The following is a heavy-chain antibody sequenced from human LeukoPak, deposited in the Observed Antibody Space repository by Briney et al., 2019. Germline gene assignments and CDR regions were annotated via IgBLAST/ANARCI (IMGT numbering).Heavy chain of an antibody. CDR3: AREKRLERRLFDY. V-gene: IGHV4-61*02. CDR2: IYTSGST. Sequence: SQTLSLTCTVSGGSISSGSYYWSWIRQPAGKGLEWIGRIYTSGSTNYNPSLKSRVTISVDTSKNQFSLKLSSVTAADTAVYYCAREKRLERRLFDYWGQGTLVTVSS. D-gene: IGHD1-1*01. J-gene: IGHJ4*02. CDR1: GGSISSGSYY.